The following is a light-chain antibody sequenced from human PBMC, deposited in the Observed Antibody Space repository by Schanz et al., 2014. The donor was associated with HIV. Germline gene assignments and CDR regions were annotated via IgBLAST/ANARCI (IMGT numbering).Light chain of an antibody. V-gene: IGLV2-14*01. CDR1: SSDVGGYNY. Sequence: QSVLTQPASVSGSPGQSITISCTGTSSDVGGYNYVSWYQQHPGKAPKVMIYDVSNRPSGVSNRFSGSKSGNTASLTISGLQAEDEADYYCSSYTSSSTPLVFRGGTKLTVL. J-gene: IGLJ3*02. CDR3: SSYTSSSTPLV. CDR2: DVS.